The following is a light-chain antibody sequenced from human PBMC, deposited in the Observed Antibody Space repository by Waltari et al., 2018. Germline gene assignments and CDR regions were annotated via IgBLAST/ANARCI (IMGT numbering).Light chain of an antibody. CDR1: QSLLYRPNNKND. J-gene: IGKJ4*01. CDR3: QQSYTSPFT. V-gene: IGKV4-1*01. CDR2: YAS. Sequence: IVMTQSPDSLAVSLGYGSAITCKSSQSLLYRPNNKNDLAWYQQKPGQPPKLLISYASTRESGVPDRISGSGSGTDFTLTISSLQAEDVAVYFCQQSYTSPFTFGGGTKVEL.